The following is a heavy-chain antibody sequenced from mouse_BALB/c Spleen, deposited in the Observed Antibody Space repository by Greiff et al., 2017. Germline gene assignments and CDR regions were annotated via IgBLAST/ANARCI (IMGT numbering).Heavy chain of an antibody. J-gene: IGHJ4*01. D-gene: IGHD1-1*01. V-gene: IGHV5-6*01. Sequence: EVQRVESGGDLVKPGGSLKLSCAASGFTFSSYGMSWVRQTPDKRLEWVATISSGGSYTYYPDSVKGRFTISRDNAKNTLYLQMSSLKSEDTAMYYCAREDYGSSYEDYYAMDYWGQGTSVTVSS. CDR3: AREDYGSSYEDYYAMDY. CDR2: ISSGGSYT. CDR1: GFTFSSYG.